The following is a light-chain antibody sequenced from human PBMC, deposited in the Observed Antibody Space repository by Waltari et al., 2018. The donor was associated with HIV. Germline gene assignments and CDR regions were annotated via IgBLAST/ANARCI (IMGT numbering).Light chain of an antibody. CDR2: GAS. J-gene: IGKJ5*01. CDR3: QQYYKRPLT. CDR1: ESVNSN. V-gene: IGKV3D-15*01. Sequence: EIVMIQSPGTLSVSPGERATLSCRASESVNSNLAWYQQKPGQAPRLLIFGASTRATGIAARFSGSASGTEFTLTISRLQSEDFAVYYCQQYYKRPLTFGQGTRLEIK.